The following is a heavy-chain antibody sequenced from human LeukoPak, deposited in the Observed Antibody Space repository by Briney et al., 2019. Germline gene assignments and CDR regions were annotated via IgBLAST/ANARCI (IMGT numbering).Heavy chain of an antibody. Sequence: PGGSLRLSCAASGLRFSSYEMNWVRQAPGKGLEWVSYISGSGSAIYYAGSVKGRFTISRDNAKNSVSLQMNSLRAEDTAVYYCATFSVGATTYFFDNWGQGTLVTVSS. D-gene: IGHD1-26*01. V-gene: IGHV3-48*03. J-gene: IGHJ4*02. CDR3: ATFSVGATTYFFDN. CDR2: ISGSGSAI. CDR1: GLRFSSYE.